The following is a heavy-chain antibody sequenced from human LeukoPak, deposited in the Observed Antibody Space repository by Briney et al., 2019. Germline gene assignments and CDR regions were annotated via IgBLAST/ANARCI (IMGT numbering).Heavy chain of an antibody. V-gene: IGHV4-59*01. Sequence: PSETLSLTCTVSGGSISSYYWSWIRQPPGKGLEWIGYIYYSGSTNYNPSLKSRVTISVDTSKNQFSLKLSSVTAADTAVYYCAREGGGGDGYNPYYFDYWGQGTLVTVSS. J-gene: IGHJ4*02. CDR2: IYYSGST. CDR3: AREGGGGDGYNPYYFDY. CDR1: GGSISSYY. D-gene: IGHD5-24*01.